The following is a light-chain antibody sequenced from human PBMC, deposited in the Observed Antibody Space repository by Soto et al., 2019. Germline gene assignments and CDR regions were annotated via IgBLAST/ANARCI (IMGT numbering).Light chain of an antibody. CDR1: QSVSSSY. J-gene: IGKJ2*01. CDR3: QQYGSSPRT. CDR2: GAS. Sequence: EIVLTQSPGTLSLSPGERATLSCRASQSVSSSYLAWYQQKPGQAPRLLISGASSRATGIPDRFSGSGSGTDFTLTISRLEPEDYEVYYCQQYGSSPRTFGQGTNLEIK. V-gene: IGKV3-20*01.